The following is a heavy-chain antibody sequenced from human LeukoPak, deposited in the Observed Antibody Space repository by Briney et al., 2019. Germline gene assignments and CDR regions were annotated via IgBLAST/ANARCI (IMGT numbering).Heavy chain of an antibody. V-gene: IGHV1-8*03. CDR1: GYTFTSYG. J-gene: IGHJ6*03. CDR3: ARGLKYYDFWSGLNSYYYYMDV. D-gene: IGHD3-3*01. CDR2: MNPNSGNT. Sequence: GASVKVSCKASGYTFTSYGISWVRQATGQGLEWMGWMNPNSGNTGYAQKFQGRVTITRNTSISTAYMELSSLRSEDTAVYYCARGLKYYDFWSGLNSYYYYMDVWGKGTTVTVSS.